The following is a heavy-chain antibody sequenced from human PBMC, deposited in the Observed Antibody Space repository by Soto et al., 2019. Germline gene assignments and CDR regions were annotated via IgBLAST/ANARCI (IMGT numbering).Heavy chain of an antibody. V-gene: IGHV3-23*01. CDR3: AKDLVFGYSYGLDY. CDR2: ISGSGGST. Sequence: EVQLLEAGGGLVQPGGSLRLSCAASGFTFSSYAMSWVRQAPGKGLEWVSAISGSGGSTYYADSVKGRFTISRDNSKNTLYLQMNSLRAEDTAVYYCAKDLVFGYSYGLDYWGQGTLVTVSS. D-gene: IGHD5-18*01. CDR1: GFTFSSYA. J-gene: IGHJ4*02.